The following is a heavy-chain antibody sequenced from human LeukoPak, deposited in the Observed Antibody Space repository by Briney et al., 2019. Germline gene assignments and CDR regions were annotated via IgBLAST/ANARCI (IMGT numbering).Heavy chain of an antibody. CDR2: ISGSGGST. CDR3: AKDRRRYGSGSYYTLSF. Sequence: PGGSLRLSCAASGFTFSSYAMSWVRQAPGKGLEWVSAISGSGGSTYYADSVKGRFTVSRDNSKNTLYLQMNSLRAEDTAVYYCAKDRRRYGSGSYYTLSFWGQGTLVTVSS. J-gene: IGHJ4*02. D-gene: IGHD3-10*01. V-gene: IGHV3-23*01. CDR1: GFTFSSYA.